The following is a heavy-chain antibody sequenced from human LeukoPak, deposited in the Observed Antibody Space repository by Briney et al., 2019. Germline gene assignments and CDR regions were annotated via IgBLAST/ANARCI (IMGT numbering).Heavy chain of an antibody. V-gene: IGHV3-72*01. D-gene: IGHD6-19*01. CDR3: VRVGSVAGSDYLDY. CDR1: GFTFSDHF. Sequence: GGSLRLSCAVSGFTFSDHFLDWVRQAPGKGLEWVGCSRNKAKSYTTEYAASVKGRFTISRDESQKSLNLQMNSLKTDDTAVYYCVRVGSVAGSDYLDYWGQGTLVTVSS. J-gene: IGHJ4*02. CDR2: SRNKAKSYTT.